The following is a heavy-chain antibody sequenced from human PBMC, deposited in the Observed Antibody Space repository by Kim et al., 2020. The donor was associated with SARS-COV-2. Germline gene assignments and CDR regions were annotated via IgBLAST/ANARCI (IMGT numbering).Heavy chain of an antibody. CDR1: GYTFTGYY. Sequence: ASVKVSCKASGYTFTGYYMHWVRQAPGQGLEWMGWINPNSGGTNYAQKFQGWVTMTRDTSISTAYMELSRLRSDDTAVYYCARGLSEAAAPEPLDYWGQGTLVTVSS. CDR2: INPNSGGT. CDR3: ARGLSEAAAPEPLDY. J-gene: IGHJ4*02. D-gene: IGHD6-13*01. V-gene: IGHV1-2*04.